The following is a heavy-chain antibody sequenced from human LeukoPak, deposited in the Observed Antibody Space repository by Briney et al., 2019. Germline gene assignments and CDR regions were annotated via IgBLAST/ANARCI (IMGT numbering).Heavy chain of an antibody. V-gene: IGHV3-30*02. CDR1: GFTFSSYG. CDR2: IRYDGSNK. D-gene: IGHD3-10*01. CDR3: ASLAASSMVRGAGDYMDV. J-gene: IGHJ6*03. Sequence: GGSLRLSCAASGFTFSSYGMHWVRQAPGKGLEWVAFIRYDGSNKYYADSVKGRFTISRDNSKNTLYLQMNSLRAEDTAVYYCASLAASSMVRGAGDYMDVWGKGTTVTVSS.